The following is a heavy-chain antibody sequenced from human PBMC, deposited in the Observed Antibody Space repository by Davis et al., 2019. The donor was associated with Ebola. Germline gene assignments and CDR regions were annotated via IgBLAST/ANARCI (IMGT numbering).Heavy chain of an antibody. J-gene: IGHJ4*02. D-gene: IGHD2-2*03. CDR3: AREPGDCGSASCYYPDY. CDR2: IQQDGGDK. CDR1: GFPFSNYW. Sequence: GESLKISCAASGFPFSNYWMTWVRQAPGKGLQWVANIQQDGGDKYYVDSVKGRFTISRDDAENSLYLQMNSLRVEDTAVYYCAREPGDCGSASCYYPDYWGQGTLVTVSS. V-gene: IGHV3-7*01.